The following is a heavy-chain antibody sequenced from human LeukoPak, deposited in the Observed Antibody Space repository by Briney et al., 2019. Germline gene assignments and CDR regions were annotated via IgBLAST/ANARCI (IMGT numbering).Heavy chain of an antibody. Sequence: SGGSLRLSCAASGFTFSSYWMSWVRQAPGKGLEWVANIKKDGSEKYYVDSVKGRFTISRDNAKKSLYLQMNSLGAEDTAVYYCAKMTDYGGNSNIDYWGQGTLVTVSS. CDR1: GFTFSSYW. J-gene: IGHJ4*02. CDR2: IKKDGSEK. CDR3: AKMTDYGGNSNIDY. V-gene: IGHV3-7*03. D-gene: IGHD4-23*01.